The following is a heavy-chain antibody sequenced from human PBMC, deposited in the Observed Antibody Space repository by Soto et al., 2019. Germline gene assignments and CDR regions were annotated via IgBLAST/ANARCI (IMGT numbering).Heavy chain of an antibody. Sequence: SETLSLTCTVSGGSIGSGGYYWSWIRQHPGKGLEWIGYIYYSGSTYYNPSLKSRVTISVDTSKNQFSLKLSSVTAADTAVYYCARAFLVTTLSRYFDLWGRGTLVTVSS. CDR3: ARAFLVTTLSRYFDL. J-gene: IGHJ2*01. CDR1: GGSIGSGGYY. D-gene: IGHD2-21*02. V-gene: IGHV4-31*03. CDR2: IYYSGST.